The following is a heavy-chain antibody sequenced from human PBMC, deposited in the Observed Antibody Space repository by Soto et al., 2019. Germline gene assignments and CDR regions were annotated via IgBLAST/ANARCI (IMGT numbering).Heavy chain of an antibody. CDR3: ARSSLLTVWFDP. CDR2: INAGNGNT. D-gene: IGHD2-8*01. J-gene: IGHJ5*02. Sequence: GQRLEWMGWINAGNGNTKYSQKFQGRVAITRDTSASTAYMELSSLRSEDTAVYYCARSSLLTVWFDPWGQGTLVTVSS. V-gene: IGHV1-3*01.